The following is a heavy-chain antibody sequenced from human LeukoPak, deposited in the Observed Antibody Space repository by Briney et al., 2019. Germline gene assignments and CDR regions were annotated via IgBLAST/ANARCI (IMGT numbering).Heavy chain of an antibody. D-gene: IGHD2-2*01. J-gene: IGHJ4*02. Sequence: PSETLSLTCAVYGGSFSGYYWSWIRQPPGKGLEWIGEINHSGSTNYNPSLKSRVTISVDTSKNQFSLKLSSVTAADTAVYYCARGLVVVAASSPPLDYWGQGTLVTVSS. CDR2: INHSGST. CDR3: ARGLVVVAASSPPLDY. V-gene: IGHV4-34*01. CDR1: GGSFSGYY.